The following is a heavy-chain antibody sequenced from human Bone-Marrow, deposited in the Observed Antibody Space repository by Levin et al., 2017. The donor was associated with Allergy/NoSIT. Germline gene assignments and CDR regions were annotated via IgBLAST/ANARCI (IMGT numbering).Heavy chain of an antibody. Sequence: SETLSLTCTVSGGSIRSTDYYWNWIRQPPGKGLEWIGNIYYTGNTDYNPSLKSRVTISADTSKNQFSLKMFSVTAADTAVYYCVRGGNHYYGWRLDTWGQGSLVTVSS. J-gene: IGHJ5*02. CDR1: GGSIRSTDYY. D-gene: IGHD3-10*01. V-gene: IGHV4-30-4*01. CDR2: IYYTGNT. CDR3: VRGGNHYYGWRLDT.